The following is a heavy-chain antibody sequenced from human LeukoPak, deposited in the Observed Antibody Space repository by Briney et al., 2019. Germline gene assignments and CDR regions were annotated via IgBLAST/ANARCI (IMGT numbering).Heavy chain of an antibody. CDR1: GFTFSSYA. CDR2: ISYDGSNK. J-gene: IGHJ4*02. Sequence: GGSLRLSCAASGFTFSSYAMHWVRQAPGKGLEWVAVISYDGSNKYYADSVKGRFTISRDNSKNTLYLQMNSLRAEDTAVYYCAKIVTRSGIDYWGQGILVTVSS. CDR3: AKIVTRSGIDY. D-gene: IGHD3-10*01. V-gene: IGHV3-30*04.